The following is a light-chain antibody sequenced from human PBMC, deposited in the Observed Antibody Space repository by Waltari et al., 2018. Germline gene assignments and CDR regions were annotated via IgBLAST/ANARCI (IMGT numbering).Light chain of an antibody. CDR3: QQYNNWAPFT. CDR1: QSISSN. CDR2: GAS. V-gene: IGKV3-15*01. Sequence: EIVMTQSPATLSVSPGERATLSCKASQSISSNLAWYLQKPGQAPRLLIYGASTRATGIAARFSGSGSGTEFTLTISSLQSEDFAVYDGQQYNNWAPFTFGQGTKLEIE. J-gene: IGKJ2*01.